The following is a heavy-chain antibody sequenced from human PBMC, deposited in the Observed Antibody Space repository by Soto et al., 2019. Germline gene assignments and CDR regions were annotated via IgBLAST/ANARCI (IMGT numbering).Heavy chain of an antibody. J-gene: IGHJ4*02. CDR1: GFTFSSYA. D-gene: IGHD3-16*02. Sequence: PGGSLRLSCAASGFTFSSYAMSWVRQAPGKGLEWVSAISGSGGSTYYADSVKGRFTISRDNSKNTLYLQMNSLRAEDTAVYYCAKDLMITFGGVIVTGETYYFDYWGQGTLVTVSS. CDR3: AKDLMITFGGVIVTGETYYFDY. V-gene: IGHV3-23*01. CDR2: ISGSGGST.